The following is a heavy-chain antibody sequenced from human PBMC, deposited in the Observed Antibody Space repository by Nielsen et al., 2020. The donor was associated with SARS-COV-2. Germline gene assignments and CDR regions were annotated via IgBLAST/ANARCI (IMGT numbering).Heavy chain of an antibody. J-gene: IGHJ4*02. Sequence: GESLKISCAASGFTFDDYGMSWVRQAPGKGLEWVAVIWYDGSNKYYADSVKGRFTISRDNSKNTLYLQMNSLRAEDTAVYYCARDGGYSGYARFDYWGQGTLVTVSS. D-gene: IGHD5-12*01. CDR3: ARDGGYSGYARFDY. V-gene: IGHV3-33*08. CDR2: IWYDGSNK. CDR1: GFTFDDYG.